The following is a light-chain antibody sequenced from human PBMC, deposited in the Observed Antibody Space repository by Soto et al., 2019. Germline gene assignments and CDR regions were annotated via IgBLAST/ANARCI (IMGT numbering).Light chain of an antibody. V-gene: IGLV2-11*01. CDR3: QSYDSSLSASVV. J-gene: IGLJ2*01. CDR2: DVS. Sequence: QSALTQPRSVSGSPGQSVTISCTGTNSYIGNYNYVSWYQQHPGKAPKVMIYDVSKRPSGVPDRFSGSKSGNTASLTISGLQDEDEADYYCQSYDSSLSASVVFGGGTKLTVL. CDR1: NSYIGNYNY.